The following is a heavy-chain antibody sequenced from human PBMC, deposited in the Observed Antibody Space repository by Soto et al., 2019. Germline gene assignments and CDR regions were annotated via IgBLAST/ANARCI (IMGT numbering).Heavy chain of an antibody. V-gene: IGHV5-51*01. Sequence: VESLKISCKGFGYTFTNYWIRWLRQMPGKRPETMGTIDPGHSDTKYNPSFQGQVTISADKSITTTYLQWSSLTTSDTAIYYCGASIFYYGMDVWGQGNTVTVSS. CDR2: IDPGHSDT. J-gene: IGHJ6*02. CDR1: GYTFTNYW. CDR3: GASIFYYGMDV.